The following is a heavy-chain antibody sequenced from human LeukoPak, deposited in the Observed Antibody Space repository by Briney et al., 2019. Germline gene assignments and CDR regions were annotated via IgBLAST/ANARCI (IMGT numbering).Heavy chain of an antibody. CDR2: INPNSGDT. CDR3: ARVQYQLLCDWNCFGP. J-gene: IGHJ5*02. CDR1: GYTFSGYY. V-gene: IGHV1-2*02. Sequence: ASVKVSCKASGYTFSGYYIHWVRQAPGQGLEWMGWINPNSGDTHYAQKIQGRVTMTRDTSRSAAYMELSSLTSDDTAVYFSARVQYQLLCDWNCFGPWGQGTLVTVSS. D-gene: IGHD2-2*01.